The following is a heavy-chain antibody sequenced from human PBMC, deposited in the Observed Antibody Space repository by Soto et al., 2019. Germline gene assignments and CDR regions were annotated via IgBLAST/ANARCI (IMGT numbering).Heavy chain of an antibody. CDR1: GFTFSLYS. CDR3: ARAVTWGLDV. D-gene: IGHD3-10*01. V-gene: IGHV3-48*02. CDR2: ISRSSTGI. Sequence: EVQLVESGGGLVQPGGSLRLSCAASGFTFSLYSMSWVRQAPGKGLEWVSYISRSSTGIHYADSVKGRFTISRDDATNSMHLKMNSLRDGDTAVYDCARAVTWGLDVWGQGPTVSISS. J-gene: IGHJ6*02.